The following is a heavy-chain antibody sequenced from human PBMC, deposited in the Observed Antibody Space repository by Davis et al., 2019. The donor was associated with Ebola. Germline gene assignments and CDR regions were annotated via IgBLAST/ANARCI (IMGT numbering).Heavy chain of an antibody. J-gene: IGHJ4*02. V-gene: IGHV4-59*12. CDR3: ARGRGIAVDY. CDR2: IYYSGST. CDR1: GGSISSYY. Sequence: LETLSLTCTVSGGSISSYYWSWIRQPPGKGLEWIGSIYYSGSTNYNPSLKSRVTISVDTSKNQFSLKMSSVTAADTAVYYCARGRGIAVDYWGQGTLVTVSS. D-gene: IGHD6-13*01.